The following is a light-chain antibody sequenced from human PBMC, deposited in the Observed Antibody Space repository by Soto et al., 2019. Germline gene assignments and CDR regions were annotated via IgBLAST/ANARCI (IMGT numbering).Light chain of an antibody. CDR3: QQRSNWPPT. CDR1: QSVSSY. J-gene: IGKJ4*01. CDR2: DAS. V-gene: IGKV3-11*01. Sequence: EIVLTQSPATLSLSPGERATLSCRASQSVSSYLAWYQQKPGQAPRLLIYDASNRATGIPARFSGSGSGTDFPLTISSLGPEDFAVYYCQQRSNWPPTFGGGTKVEIK.